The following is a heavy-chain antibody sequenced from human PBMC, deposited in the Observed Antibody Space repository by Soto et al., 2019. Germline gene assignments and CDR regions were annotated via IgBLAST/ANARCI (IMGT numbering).Heavy chain of an antibody. Sequence: EVQLVESGGGLVQPGGSLRLSCAASGFTFSSYSMNWVRQAPGKGLEWVSYISSSSSTIYYADSVKGRFTISRDKAKNALYLRMNSLRAEDTAVFYWAREEGLLNRCDPWCEGTQGTVSS. J-gene: IGHJ5*02. CDR3: AREEGLLNRCDP. CDR2: ISSSSSTI. CDR1: GFTFSSYS. D-gene: IGHD1-26*01. V-gene: IGHV3-48*01.